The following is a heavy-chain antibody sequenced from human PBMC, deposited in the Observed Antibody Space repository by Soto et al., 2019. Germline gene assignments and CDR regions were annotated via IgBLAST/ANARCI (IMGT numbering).Heavy chain of an antibody. CDR2: IYSDGSGP. J-gene: IGHJ4*02. V-gene: IGHV3-74*03. CDR1: GFTFINFW. Sequence: GGSLRLSCAASGFTFINFWMHCFRQSPGKGLVWVSRIYSDGSGPMYADSVKGRFTISRDNAKSTLYLQMNSLRAEDTAVYYCATLNSFGSDYWGRGTLVTVSS. D-gene: IGHD5-18*01. CDR3: ATLNSFGSDY.